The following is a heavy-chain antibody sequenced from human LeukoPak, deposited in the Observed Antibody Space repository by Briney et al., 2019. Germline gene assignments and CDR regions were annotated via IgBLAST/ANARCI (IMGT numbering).Heavy chain of an antibody. Sequence: ASVKVSCKASGYTFTSYGISWVRRAPGQGLEWMGWISAYNGNTNYAQKLQGRVTMTTDTSTSTAYMELRSLRSDDTAVYYCARDIVVVPAAISLDYWGQGTLVTVSS. V-gene: IGHV1-18*01. D-gene: IGHD2-2*02. CDR2: ISAYNGNT. CDR3: ARDIVVVPAAISLDY. J-gene: IGHJ4*02. CDR1: GYTFTSYG.